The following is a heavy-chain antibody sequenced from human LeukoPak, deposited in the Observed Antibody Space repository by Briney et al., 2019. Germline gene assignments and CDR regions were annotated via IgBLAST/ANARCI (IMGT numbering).Heavy chain of an antibody. V-gene: IGHV4-34*01. CDR2: INHSGST. J-gene: IGHJ4*02. D-gene: IGHD6-13*01. CDR3: ASDSSSWYYFDY. Sequence: GSLRLSCAASGFTFSNYDMSWIRQPPGKGLEWIGEINHSGSTNYNPSLKSRVTISVDTSKNQFSLKLSSVTAADTAVYYCASDSSSWYYFDYWGQGTLVTVSS. CDR1: GFTFSNYD.